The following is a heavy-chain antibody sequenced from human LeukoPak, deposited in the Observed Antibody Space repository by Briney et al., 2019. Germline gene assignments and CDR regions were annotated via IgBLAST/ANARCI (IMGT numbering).Heavy chain of an antibody. V-gene: IGHV4-39*01. Sequence: SETLSLTCTVSGVSIRSSSYDWGWLRQPRGKGREGIGSIYYSGSTYYHPSLKSRINISVNRSKNQFSLKLSSVAAADTAEYYCARCPRGVAVADWFDPWGQGTLVTVSS. CDR1: GVSIRSSSYD. CDR3: ARCPRGVAVADWFDP. D-gene: IGHD6-19*01. CDR2: IYYSGST. J-gene: IGHJ5*02.